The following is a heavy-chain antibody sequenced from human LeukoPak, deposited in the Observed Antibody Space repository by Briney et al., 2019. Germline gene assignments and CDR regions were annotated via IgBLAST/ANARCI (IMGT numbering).Heavy chain of an antibody. CDR1: GFTFSSYG. V-gene: IGHV3-30*02. Sequence: GGSLRLSCAASGFTFSSYGMHWVRQAPGKGLEGVAFIRYDGSNKYYADSVKGRFTISRDNSKNTLYLQMNSLRAEDTAVYYCAKDGGSGPLTHFDYWGQGTLVTVSS. J-gene: IGHJ4*02. D-gene: IGHD6-19*01. CDR3: AKDGGSGPLTHFDY. CDR2: IRYDGSNK.